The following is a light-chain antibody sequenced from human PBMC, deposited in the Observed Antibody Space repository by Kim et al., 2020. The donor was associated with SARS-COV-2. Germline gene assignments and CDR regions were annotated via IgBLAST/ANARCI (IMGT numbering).Light chain of an antibody. CDR1: QSVSIN. J-gene: IGKJ1*01. V-gene: IGKV3-15*01. Sequence: SVSPRERATLSCRASQSVSINVAWYQQKPGQAPRLLLHGPSTRATGVPARFSGSGSGTEFTLTISSLQSEDFAVYYCQQYYDWPTFGQGTKVDIK. CDR2: GPS. CDR3: QQYYDWPT.